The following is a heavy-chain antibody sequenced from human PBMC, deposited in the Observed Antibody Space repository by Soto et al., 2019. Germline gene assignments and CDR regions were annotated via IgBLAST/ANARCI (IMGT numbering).Heavy chain of an antibody. CDR2: IYYSGST. CDR1: GGSISSGGYY. Sequence: QVQLQESGPGLVKPSQTLSLTCTVSGGSISSGGYYWSWIRQHPGKGLEWIGYIYYSGSTCYNPSPKRRVTVSVDSSKNEFSLKLSSVTAADTAVYYCARARNYVVWFDPWGQGTLVTVSS. D-gene: IGHD4-4*01. V-gene: IGHV4-31*03. J-gene: IGHJ5*02. CDR3: ARARNYVVWFDP.